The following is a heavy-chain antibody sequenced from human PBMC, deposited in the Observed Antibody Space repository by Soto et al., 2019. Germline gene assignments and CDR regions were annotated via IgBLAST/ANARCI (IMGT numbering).Heavy chain of an antibody. CDR2: INAGNGNT. D-gene: IGHD2-15*01. V-gene: IGHV1-3*01. CDR1: GYTFTSYA. J-gene: IGHJ4*02. CDR3: ASDRGYCSGGSCYPTNFDY. Sequence: QVQLVQSGAEVKKPGASVKVSCKASGYTFTSYAMHWVRQAPGQRLEWMGWINAGNGNTKYSQKFQGRVTITRDTSASTAYMELSSLRSEDTAVHYCASDRGYCSGGSCYPTNFDYWGQGTLVTVSS.